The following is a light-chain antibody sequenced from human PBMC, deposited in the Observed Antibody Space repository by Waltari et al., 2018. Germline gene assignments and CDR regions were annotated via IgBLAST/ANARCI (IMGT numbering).Light chain of an antibody. CDR3: QQSYSTPPWT. J-gene: IGKJ1*01. CDR2: SAS. V-gene: IGKV1-39*01. Sequence: DVQMIQSPPSLSASVGGSVTITCRASQSISSYLNWYQQKPAKAPKLLIYSASSLQSGVPSRFSGSGSGTDFTLTISSLQPEDFATYYCQQSYSTPPWTFGQGTKVEIK. CDR1: QSISSY.